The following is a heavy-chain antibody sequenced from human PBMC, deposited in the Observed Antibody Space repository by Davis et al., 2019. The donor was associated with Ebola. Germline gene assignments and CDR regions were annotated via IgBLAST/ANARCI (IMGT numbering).Heavy chain of an antibody. V-gene: IGHV4-34*01. CDR2: INHSGST. CDR3: ARRPSIYYYYYGMDV. D-gene: IGHD2/OR15-2a*01. J-gene: IGHJ6*04. Sequence: GSLRLSCAVYGGSFGGYYWSWIRQPPGKGLEWIGEINHSGSTNYNPSLKSRVTISVDTSKNQFSLKLSSVTAADTAVYYCARRPSIYYYYYGMDVWGKGTTVTVSS. CDR1: GGSFGGYY.